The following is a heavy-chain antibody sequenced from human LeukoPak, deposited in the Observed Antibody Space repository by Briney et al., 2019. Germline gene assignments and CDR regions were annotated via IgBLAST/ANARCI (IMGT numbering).Heavy chain of an antibody. CDR1: GDTVTGFS. V-gene: IGHV1-24*01. CDR3: ATGYTYDYSLY. Sequence: GASVKVSCKVSGDTVTGFSIHWVRQAPGHGLEWMGGFDPEDGARIFAQEFQGRVTMTEDTSTDTAYMDLSSPRSEDTAVYYCATGYTYDYSLYWGQGTLVTVSS. CDR2: FDPEDGAR. J-gene: IGHJ4*02. D-gene: IGHD5-18*01.